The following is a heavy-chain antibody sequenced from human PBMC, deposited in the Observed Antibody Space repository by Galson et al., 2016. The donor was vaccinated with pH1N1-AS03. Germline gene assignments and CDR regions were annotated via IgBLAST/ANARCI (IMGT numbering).Heavy chain of an antibody. CDR1: GGTFNTYA. J-gene: IGHJ3*02. Sequence: SVKVSCKASGGTFNTYAISWVRQAPGQGLEWMGRIIPMLNIPDYAQKFQVRVTITADKTKNTAYMELTNLRSNDTALDYCAKGYSATPPGTFDIWGQGTMVTVSS. D-gene: IGHD2-15*01. CDR2: IIPMLNIP. V-gene: IGHV1-69*04. CDR3: AKGYSATPPGTFDI.